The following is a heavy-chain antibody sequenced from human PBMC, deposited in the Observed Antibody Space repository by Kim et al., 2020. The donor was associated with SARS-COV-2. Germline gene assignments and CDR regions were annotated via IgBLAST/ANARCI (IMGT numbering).Heavy chain of an antibody. V-gene: IGHV3-11*01. Sequence: GGSQRLSCEVSGFAVSDHYMSWIRQAPGKGLEWIAYISVSGDTIRYAPSVKGRFTISRDTGRNSLFLQMDGLRAEDTALYYCARDKGYTGFDYWGQGTRVTASS. CDR2: ISVSGDTI. CDR3: ARDKGYTGFDY. CDR1: GFAVSDHY. J-gene: IGHJ4*02. D-gene: IGHD2-15*01.